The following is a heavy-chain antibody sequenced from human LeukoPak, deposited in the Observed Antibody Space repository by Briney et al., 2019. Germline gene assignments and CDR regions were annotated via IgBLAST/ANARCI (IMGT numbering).Heavy chain of an antibody. CDR1: GGSISSSFYY. J-gene: IGHJ4*02. V-gene: IGHV4-39*01. Sequence: SETLSLTCTVSGGSISSSFYYWGWIRQPPGKGLEWIGSIYYSGTTYYNPSLESRVTISVDTSKIQFSLKLSSVTAADTAVYYCARHPRSYYGSGELFPFDQWGQGTLVTVSS. CDR2: IYYSGTT. CDR3: ARHPRSYYGSGELFPFDQ. D-gene: IGHD3-10*01.